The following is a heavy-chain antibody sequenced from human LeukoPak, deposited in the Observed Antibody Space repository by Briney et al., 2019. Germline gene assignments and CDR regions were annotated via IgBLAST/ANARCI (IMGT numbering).Heavy chain of an antibody. V-gene: IGHV3-23*01. J-gene: IGHJ4*02. CDR3: AKDLRTGGYDSSGYLIPLFYYFDY. CDR2: ISGSGGST. D-gene: IGHD3-22*01. CDR1: GFTFSSYA. Sequence: GGSLRLSCAASGFTFSSYAMSWVRQAPGKGLEWVSAISGSGGSTYYADSVKDRFTISRDNSKNTLYLQMNSLRAEDAAVYYCAKDLRTGGYDSSGYLIPLFYYFDYWGQGTLVTVSS.